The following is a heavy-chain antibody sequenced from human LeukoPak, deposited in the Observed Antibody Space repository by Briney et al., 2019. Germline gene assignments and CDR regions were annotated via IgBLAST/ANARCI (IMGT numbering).Heavy chain of an antibody. J-gene: IGHJ6*03. V-gene: IGHV3-30*02. CDR3: ARGVQFDPNYYYYYMDV. CDR1: GFTFSSYG. D-gene: IGHD3-9*01. CDR2: IRYDGSNE. Sequence: PGGSLRLSCAASGFTFSSYGMHWVRQAPGKGLEWVAFIRYDGSNEYYADSVKGRFTISRDTSKNTLYLQMNSLRAEDTAVYFCARGVQFDPNYYYYYMDVWGKGTTVTVSS.